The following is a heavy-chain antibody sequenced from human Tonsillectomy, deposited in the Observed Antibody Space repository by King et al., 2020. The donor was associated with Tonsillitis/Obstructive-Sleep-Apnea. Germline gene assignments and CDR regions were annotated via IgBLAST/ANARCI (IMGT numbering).Heavy chain of an antibody. D-gene: IGHD3-3*01. CDR2: LWYDGSNK. V-gene: IGHV3-33*01. Sequence: VQLVESGGGVVQPGRSLRLSCTASGFTFSNYVMHWVRQAPGKGLEWVAVLWYDGSNKYYSDSVKGRFTITRDNSKNTLYLQMNSLRAEDTAVYYCARQEPSAHDFWSALYYFDYWGQGTLVTVSS. CDR3: ARQEPSAHDFWSALYYFDY. CDR1: GFTFSNYV. J-gene: IGHJ4*02.